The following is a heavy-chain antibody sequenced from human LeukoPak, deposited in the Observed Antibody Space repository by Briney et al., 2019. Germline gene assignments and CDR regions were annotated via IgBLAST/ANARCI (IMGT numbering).Heavy chain of an antibody. J-gene: IGHJ4*02. D-gene: IGHD5-12*01. V-gene: IGHV3-15*01. CDR3: TTDTDIVATTSPDY. CDR2: IKSKTDGGTT. CDR1: GFTFSNAW. Sequence: PGGSLRLSCAASGFTFSNAWMSWVRQAPGKGLEWVGRIKSKTDGGTTDYAAPVKGRFTISRDDSKNTLYLQTNSLKTEDTAVYYCTTDTDIVATTSPDYWGQGTLVTVSS.